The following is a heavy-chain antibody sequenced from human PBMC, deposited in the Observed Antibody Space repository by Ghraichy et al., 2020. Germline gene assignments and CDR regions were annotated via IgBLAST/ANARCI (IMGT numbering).Heavy chain of an antibody. CDR3: VRVMSRRQLWLGYADL. CDR2: IDTTGLKT. J-gene: IGHJ4*02. Sequence: GESLNISCAASGFTFRTYAVYWVRQAPGKGLEYVSAIDTTGLKTYYADSVKGRFAMSRDLSKNTVSLEMSRLRRDDTAMYYCVRVMSRRQLWLGYADLWGQGTRVTFSS. D-gene: IGHD5-18*01. CDR1: GFTFRTYA. V-gene: IGHV3-64D*06.